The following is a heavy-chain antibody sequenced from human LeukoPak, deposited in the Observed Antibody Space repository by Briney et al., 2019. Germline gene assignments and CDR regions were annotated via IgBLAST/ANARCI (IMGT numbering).Heavy chain of an antibody. Sequence: PGGSLRLSCVASGFTFSTYAMHWVRQAPGKGLEYISSISSDGGSTYYADSVKGRFTISRDNSKNTLYLQMGRLRAEDMAVYYCARSNNIVGATYFDYWGQGTLVTVSS. J-gene: IGHJ4*02. CDR3: ARSNNIVGATYFDY. D-gene: IGHD1-26*01. V-gene: IGHV3-64*02. CDR1: GFTFSTYA. CDR2: ISSDGGST.